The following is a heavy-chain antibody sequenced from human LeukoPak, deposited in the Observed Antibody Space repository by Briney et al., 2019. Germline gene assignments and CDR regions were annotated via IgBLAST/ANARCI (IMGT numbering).Heavy chain of an antibody. V-gene: IGHV4-39*07. J-gene: IGHJ4*02. CDR2: IYYSGRT. Sequence: SETLSLTCTVSGGSFTDYFWGWIRQPPGKGLKWIGSIYYSGRTFYNPSLKNRVSISLDTSKGQFSLNLDSVTAADTAVYFCTRDRAHGTQDYWGQGTLVTVS. D-gene: IGHD1-26*01. CDR3: TRDRAHGTQDY. CDR1: GGSFTDYF.